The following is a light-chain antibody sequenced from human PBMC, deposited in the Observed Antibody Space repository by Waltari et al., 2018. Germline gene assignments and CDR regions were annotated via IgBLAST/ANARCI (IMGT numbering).Light chain of an antibody. CDR1: QSISNY. Sequence: DIVLTQSPATLSLSPGERATLSCRASQSISNYLAWYQQKPGQAPSLLLYDTANRATGSPTRFSGSGFGTDFTLTISSLEPEDVAIYYCQQRRNWPLTFGGGTKVEIK. CDR3: QQRRNWPLT. CDR2: DTA. V-gene: IGKV3-11*01. J-gene: IGKJ4*01.